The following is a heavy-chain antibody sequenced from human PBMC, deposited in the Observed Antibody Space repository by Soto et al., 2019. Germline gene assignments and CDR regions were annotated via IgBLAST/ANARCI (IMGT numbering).Heavy chain of an antibody. Sequence: PGESLKISCEASGYSFTSYWIGWVRQMPGKGLEWMGITHPGDSDTKYSPSFQGQVTISVDKSITTAYLQWSSLKASDTAMYYCARTPGPEVAASLEYYYFSGMDVWGQGTTVTVS. CDR3: ARTPGPEVAASLEYYYFSGMDV. J-gene: IGHJ6*02. V-gene: IGHV5-51*01. CDR1: GYSFTSYW. D-gene: IGHD2-15*01. CDR2: THPGDSDT.